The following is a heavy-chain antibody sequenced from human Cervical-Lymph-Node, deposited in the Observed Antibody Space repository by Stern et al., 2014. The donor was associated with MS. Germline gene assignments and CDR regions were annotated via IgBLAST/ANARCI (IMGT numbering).Heavy chain of an antibody. D-gene: IGHD1/OR15-1a*01. CDR2: VRHNRGIT. CDR3: ARDGPEQYHFDY. V-gene: IGHV1-46*01. Sequence: VQLVQSGAEVKQPGASVKVSCKASGYIFTDYYIHWVRQAPGQGLEWVGMVRHNRGITEYKQTFHGRNAMTRNTSTRTVYMELSSLTSEKTAVYYFARDGPEQYHFDYWGQGTLVTVSS. CDR1: GYIFTDYY. J-gene: IGHJ4*02.